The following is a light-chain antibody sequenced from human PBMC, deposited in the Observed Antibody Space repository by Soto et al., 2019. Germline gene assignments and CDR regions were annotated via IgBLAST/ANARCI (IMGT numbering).Light chain of an antibody. CDR2: GTS. J-gene: IGKJ1*01. V-gene: IGKV3-20*01. Sequence: EGVLTPSPGTLSLSLRGTQTLSCRASQSASSPYFAGDQQKPGQAPRLIISGTSSRDTGLPDRFSGSGSGTDFTLTISRLEPEDFAVYCCRQYGGSPPCTFGEGTKRETK. CDR1: QSASSPY. CDR3: RQYGGSPPCT.